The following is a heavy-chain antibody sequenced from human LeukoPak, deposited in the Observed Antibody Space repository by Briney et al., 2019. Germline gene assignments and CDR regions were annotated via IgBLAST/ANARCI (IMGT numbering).Heavy chain of an antibody. CDR2: ISGSGGST. CDR1: GFTFSSYA. CDR3: ARTLQQLVTHYFDY. V-gene: IGHV3-23*01. Sequence: GGSLRLSCAASGFTFSSYAMSWVRQAPGKGLEWVSAISGSGGSTYYADSVKGRFTISRDNSKNTLYLQMNSLRAEDTAVYYCARTLQQLVTHYFDYWGQGTLVTVSS. D-gene: IGHD6-13*01. J-gene: IGHJ4*02.